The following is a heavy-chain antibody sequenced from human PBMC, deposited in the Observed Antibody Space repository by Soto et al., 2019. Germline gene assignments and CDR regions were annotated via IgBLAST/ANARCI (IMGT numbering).Heavy chain of an antibody. CDR2: ISGSGGSR. CDR3: AKDVSSGGSPIHGY. CDR1: GFTFSSYA. Sequence: GGSLRLSCAASGFTFSSYAMSWVRQAPGKGLEWVSAISGSGGSRYYADSVKGRFTSSRDNSKNTLYLQMNSLRAEDTAVYYWAKDVSSGGSPIHGYWGQGTLVTVSS. D-gene: IGHD2-15*01. V-gene: IGHV3-23*01. J-gene: IGHJ4*02.